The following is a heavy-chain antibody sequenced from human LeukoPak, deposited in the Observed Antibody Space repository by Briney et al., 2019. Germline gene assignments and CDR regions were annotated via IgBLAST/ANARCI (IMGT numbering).Heavy chain of an antibody. CDR1: GFTFDDYA. V-gene: IGHV3-9*01. D-gene: IGHD6-13*01. J-gene: IGHJ4*02. CDR2: ISWNSGSV. CDR3: AKDLGAALDYFDY. Sequence: GGSLRLSCAASGFTFDDYAMHWVRQAPGKGLEWVSGISWNSGSVGYADSVKGRFTISRDNAKNSLYLQMNSLRAEDTALYYCAKDLGAALDYFDYWGQGTLVTVSS.